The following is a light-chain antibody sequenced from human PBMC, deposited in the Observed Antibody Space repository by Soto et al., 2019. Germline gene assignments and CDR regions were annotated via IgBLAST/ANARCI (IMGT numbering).Light chain of an antibody. CDR2: GAS. Sequence: DIQMTQSPSSLSASVGDRVTITCRASQSISRHLNWYQQKPGKAPKLLIYGASSLQSGVPSRISGSGSGTDFTLTISSLQPEDFATYYCQQSYSAPLTFGGGTKVDNK. V-gene: IGKV1-39*01. CDR1: QSISRH. CDR3: QQSYSAPLT. J-gene: IGKJ4*01.